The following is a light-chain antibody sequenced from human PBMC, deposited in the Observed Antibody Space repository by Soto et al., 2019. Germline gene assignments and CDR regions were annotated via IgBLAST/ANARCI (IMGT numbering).Light chain of an antibody. CDR3: QQYNNWPPWT. V-gene: IGKV3-15*01. J-gene: IGKJ1*01. CDR2: GAS. CDR1: QSVSSN. Sequence: EIVMTQSPATLSVSPGERATLSCRASQSVSSNLAWYQQKPRQAPRLLIYGASTRATGIPARFSGSGSGTEFTLTISSLQSEDFAVYICQQYNNWPPWTFGQGTKVDI.